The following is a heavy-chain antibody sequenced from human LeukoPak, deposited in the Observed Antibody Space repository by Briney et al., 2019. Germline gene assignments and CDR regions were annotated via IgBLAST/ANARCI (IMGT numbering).Heavy chain of an antibody. J-gene: IGHJ2*01. Sequence: SETLSLTCAVSGYSISSGYYWGRIRQPPGKGLEWIGSIYHSGSTYYNPSLKSRVTISVDTSKNQFSLKLSSVTAADTAVYYCARPGYCSGGSCYLHWYFDLWGRGTLVTVSS. V-gene: IGHV4-38-2*01. CDR1: GYSISSGYY. D-gene: IGHD2-15*01. CDR2: IYHSGST. CDR3: ARPGYCSGGSCYLHWYFDL.